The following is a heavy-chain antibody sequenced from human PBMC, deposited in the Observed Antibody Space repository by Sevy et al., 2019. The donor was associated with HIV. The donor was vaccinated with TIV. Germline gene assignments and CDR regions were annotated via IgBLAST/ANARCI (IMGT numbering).Heavy chain of an antibody. Sequence: ASVKVSCKTSGYIFSNYEINWVRQAPGQGLEWMGWINPYDGDTTYAQKFRGRVRMTTHTSTRTAYMELSGLTSDDAGVYYCVRGRAPSIIMFHFEYWAEGTRVTVSS. CDR3: VRGRAPSIIMFHFEY. D-gene: IGHD3-3*02. J-gene: IGHJ4*02. CDR2: INPYDGDT. V-gene: IGHV1-18*01. CDR1: GYIFSNYE.